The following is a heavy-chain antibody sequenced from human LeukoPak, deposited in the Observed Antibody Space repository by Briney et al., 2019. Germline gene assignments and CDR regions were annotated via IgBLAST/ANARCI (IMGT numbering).Heavy chain of an antibody. Sequence: GGSLRLSCAASGFTFSSYWMTWVRQPPGKGLEWVATIEEDGDKRYYVDSVKGRFTISRDNAKNSLYLQMNSLRAEDTAVYHCARDGVAYWGQGTLVIVSS. J-gene: IGHJ4*02. V-gene: IGHV3-7*03. CDR3: ARDGVAY. D-gene: IGHD2-15*01. CDR2: IEEDGDKR. CDR1: GFTFSSYW.